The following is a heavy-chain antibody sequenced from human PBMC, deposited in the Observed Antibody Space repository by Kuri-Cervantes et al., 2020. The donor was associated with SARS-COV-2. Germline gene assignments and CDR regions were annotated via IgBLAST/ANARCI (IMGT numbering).Heavy chain of an antibody. V-gene: IGHV4-38-2*01. CDR3: ARHGGSGSSLDY. CDR2: ISSSGGT. Sequence: SETLSLTCAVSGYTISSGYYCGWIRQPPGKGLEYIGYISSSGGTNYNPSLKSRLTISVDTSKSQFSLKLSSVTAADTAVYYCARHGGSGSSLDYWGQGTLVTVSS. J-gene: IGHJ4*02. CDR1: GYTISSGYY. D-gene: IGHD6-6*01.